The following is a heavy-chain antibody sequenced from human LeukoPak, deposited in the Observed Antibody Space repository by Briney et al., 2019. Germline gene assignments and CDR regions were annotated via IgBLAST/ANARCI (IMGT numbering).Heavy chain of an antibody. CDR3: AKGSDYYDSSGYSH. D-gene: IGHD3-22*01. CDR1: GFTFSRNG. CDR2: IRYDGNNK. V-gene: IGHV3-30*02. Sequence: PGGSLRLSCAASGFTFSRNGMHWVRQAPGKGLEWVAFIRYDGNNKYYADSVKGRFTTSRDNSKNTLYLQMNSLRAEDTAVYYCAKGSDYYDSSGYSHWGQGTLVTVSS. J-gene: IGHJ4*02.